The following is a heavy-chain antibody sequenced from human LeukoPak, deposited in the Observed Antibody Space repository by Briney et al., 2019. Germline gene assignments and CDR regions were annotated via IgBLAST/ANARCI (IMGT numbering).Heavy chain of an antibody. Sequence: PGGSLRLSCAASGFTFSSYAMSWVRQAPGKGLEWVSAISGSGGSTYYADSVKGRFTISRDNSKNTLYLQMNSLKTEDTAVYYCTREAVGATTGYFDYWGQGTLVTVSS. V-gene: IGHV3-23*01. CDR1: GFTFSSYA. CDR3: TREAVGATTGYFDY. CDR2: ISGSGGST. D-gene: IGHD1-26*01. J-gene: IGHJ4*02.